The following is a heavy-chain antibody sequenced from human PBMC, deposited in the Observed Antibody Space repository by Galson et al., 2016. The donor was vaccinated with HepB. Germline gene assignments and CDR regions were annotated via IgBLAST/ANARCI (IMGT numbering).Heavy chain of an antibody. CDR1: GFTFRNYA. CDR2: IDGPTPNT. D-gene: IGHD6-19*01. J-gene: IGHJ4*02. CDR3: TTWLSHHFDY. V-gene: IGHV3-23*01. Sequence: SLRLSCAASGFTFRNYALSWVRRAPGKGLEWVSHIDGPTPNTHYADSVRGRFSIYRDYSRDTLYLQMDSLTAEDSAIYYCTTWLSHHFDYWGQGTRVTVSS.